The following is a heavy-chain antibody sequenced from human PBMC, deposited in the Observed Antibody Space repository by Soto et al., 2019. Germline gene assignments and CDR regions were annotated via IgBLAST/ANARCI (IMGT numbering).Heavy chain of an antibody. CDR3: AKDPGITGTTGEFDY. Sequence: PGGSLRLSCAASGFTFSSYGMHWVRQAPGKGLEWVAVISYDGSNKYYADSVKGRFTISRDNSKNTLYLQMNSLRAEDTAVYYCAKDPGITGTTGEFDYWGQGTLVSVSS. CDR1: GFTFSSYG. V-gene: IGHV3-30*18. D-gene: IGHD1-20*01. CDR2: ISYDGSNK. J-gene: IGHJ4*02.